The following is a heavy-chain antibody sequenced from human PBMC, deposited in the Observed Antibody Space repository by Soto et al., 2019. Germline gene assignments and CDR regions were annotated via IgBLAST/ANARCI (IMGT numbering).Heavy chain of an antibody. CDR3: GRGGWSLDY. CDR1: GGSISSYY. CDR2: IHYTGTS. Sequence: QVRLQESGPGLVKSSETLSLTCTVSGGSISSYYWSWIRQPPGKGLEWIGYIHYTGTSEINPSLKSRLTISVDTSKNHFSLKLTSVTAADTAVYYCGRGGWSLDYWGQGTLVTVSS. J-gene: IGHJ4*02. V-gene: IGHV4-59*01. D-gene: IGHD2-15*01.